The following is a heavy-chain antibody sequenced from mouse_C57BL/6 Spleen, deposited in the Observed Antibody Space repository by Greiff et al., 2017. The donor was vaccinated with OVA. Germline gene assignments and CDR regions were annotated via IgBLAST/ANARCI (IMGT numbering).Heavy chain of an antibody. J-gene: IGHJ2*01. D-gene: IGHD2-10*01. CDR3: TRSSYDDY. Sequence: VKLVESGAELVRPGASVTLSCKASGYTFTDYEMHWVKQTPVHGLEWIGAIDPETGGTAYNQKFKGKAILTADKSSSTAYMELRSLTSEDSAVYYCTRSSYDDYWGQGTTLTVSS. CDR1: GYTFTDYE. CDR2: IDPETGGT. V-gene: IGHV1-15*01.